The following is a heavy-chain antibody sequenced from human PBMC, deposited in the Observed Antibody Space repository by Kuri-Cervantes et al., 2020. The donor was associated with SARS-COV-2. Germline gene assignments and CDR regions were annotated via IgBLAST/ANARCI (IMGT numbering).Heavy chain of an antibody. D-gene: IGHD3-9*01. Sequence: ASVKVSCKASGYTFTSYGISWVRQAPGQGLEWMGWISAYNGNTNYAQKLQGRVTMTTDTSTSTACMELRSLRSDDTAVYYCARDLRYFDWPLISDYWGQGTLVTVSS. CDR3: ARDLRYFDWPLISDY. CDR1: GYTFTSYG. J-gene: IGHJ4*02. CDR2: ISAYNGNT. V-gene: IGHV1-18*01.